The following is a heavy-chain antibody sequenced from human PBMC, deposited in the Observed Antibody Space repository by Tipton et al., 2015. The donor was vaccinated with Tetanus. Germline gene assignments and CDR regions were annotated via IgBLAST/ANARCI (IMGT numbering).Heavy chain of an antibody. CDR3: ARGPYSGYEHWFDP. D-gene: IGHD5-12*01. CDR1: GFTFSSYW. Sequence: SLRLSCAASGFTFSSYWMHWVRQAPGKGLVWVSRINSDGSSTSYADSVNGRFTISRDNAKNTLYLQMNSLRAEDTAVYYCARGPYSGYEHWFDPWGQGTLVTVSS. J-gene: IGHJ5*02. V-gene: IGHV3-74*01. CDR2: INSDGSST.